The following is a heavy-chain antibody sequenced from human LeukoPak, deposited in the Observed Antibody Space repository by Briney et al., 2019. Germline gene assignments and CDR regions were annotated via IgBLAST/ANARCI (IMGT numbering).Heavy chain of an antibody. Sequence: SETLSLTCTVSGGSINSYYWSWIRQPPGKGLEWIGYIYYSGSTYYNPSLKSRVTISVDTSKNQFSLKLSSVTAADTAVYYCARSGEVRGAFDIWGQGTMVTVSS. CDR3: ARSGEVRGAFDI. CDR1: GGSINSYY. CDR2: IYYSGST. D-gene: IGHD2-21*01. J-gene: IGHJ3*02. V-gene: IGHV4-59*08.